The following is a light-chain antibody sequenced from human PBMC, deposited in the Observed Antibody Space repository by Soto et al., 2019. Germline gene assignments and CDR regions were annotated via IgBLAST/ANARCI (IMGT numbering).Light chain of an antibody. CDR3: LQHNTYPWT. CDR2: AAS. Sequence: DIQMTQSPSSLSASIGDRVTITCRSSQVITNDLGWYQQKPGKAPKRLIYAASTLQSGVPSRFSGSGSGTEFTLTICSLQPEDFATYYCLQHNTYPWTFGQGTKVEIK. V-gene: IGKV1-17*01. CDR1: QVITND. J-gene: IGKJ1*01.